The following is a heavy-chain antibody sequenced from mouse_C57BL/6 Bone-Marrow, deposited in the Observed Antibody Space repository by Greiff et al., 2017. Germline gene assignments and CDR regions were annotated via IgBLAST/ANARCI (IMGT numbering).Heavy chain of an antibody. V-gene: IGHV1-42*01. CDR1: GYSFTGYY. D-gene: IGHD1-1*01. CDR2: INPSTGGT. J-gene: IGHJ1*03. CDR3: ARRIFYYYGSSSWYFDV. Sequence: VQLQQSGPELVKPGASVKISCKASGYSFTGYYMNWVKQSPEKSLEWIGEINPSTGGTTYNQKFKAQATLTVDKSSSTAYMQLKSLTSEDSAVYYCARRIFYYYGSSSWYFDVWGTGTTVTVSS.